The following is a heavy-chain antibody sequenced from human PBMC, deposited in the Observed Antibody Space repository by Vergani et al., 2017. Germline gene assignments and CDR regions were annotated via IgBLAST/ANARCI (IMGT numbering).Heavy chain of an antibody. CDR3: TTLSPNWAHW. CDR2: IKRKADGGTT. CDR1: GITFSNAW. J-gene: IGHJ4*02. V-gene: IGHV3-15*01. D-gene: IGHD7-27*01. Sequence: EVQLVESGGGLVKPGGSLRVSCAVSGITFSNAWMSWVRQTPGKGLEWLGLIKRKADGGTTDYPAPVKGKFIISRDDSTNMLYLHMNSLKTEDTAVYYCTTLSPNWAHWWGQGTLVNVSS.